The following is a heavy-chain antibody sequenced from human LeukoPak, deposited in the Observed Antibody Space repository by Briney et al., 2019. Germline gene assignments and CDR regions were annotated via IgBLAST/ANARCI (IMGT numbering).Heavy chain of an antibody. CDR2: ISAYNGNT. CDR3: ARDLSSSWSSFWFDP. Sequence: GASVKVSCKASGYTFTSYGISWVRQAPGQGLEWMGWISAYNGNTNYAQKLQGRVTMTTDTSTSTAYMELRSLRSEDTAVYYCARDLSSSWSSFWFDPWGQGTLVTVSS. CDR1: GYTFTSYG. V-gene: IGHV1-18*01. D-gene: IGHD6-13*01. J-gene: IGHJ5*02.